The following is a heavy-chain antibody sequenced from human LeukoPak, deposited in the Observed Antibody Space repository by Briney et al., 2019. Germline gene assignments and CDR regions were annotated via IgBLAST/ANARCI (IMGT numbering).Heavy chain of an antibody. V-gene: IGHV1-2*02. J-gene: IGHJ4*02. CDR1: GYTFTGYY. D-gene: IGHD2-2*01. Sequence: EASVKASCKASGYTFTGYYMHWVRQAPGQGLEWMGWINPNSGGTNYAQKFQGRVTMTRDTSISTAYMELSRLRSDDTAVYYCARGFVVVPAAMSYWGQGTLVTVSS. CDR2: INPNSGGT. CDR3: ARGFVVVPAAMSY.